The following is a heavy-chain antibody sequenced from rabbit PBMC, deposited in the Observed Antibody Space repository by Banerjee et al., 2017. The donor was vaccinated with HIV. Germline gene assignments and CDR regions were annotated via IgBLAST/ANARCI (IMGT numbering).Heavy chain of an antibody. D-gene: IGHD1-1*01. CDR2: IVAGSSGIT. V-gene: IGHV1S40*01. Sequence: QSLEESGGDLVKPGASLTLTCTASGFSFSNSYYMCWVRQAPGKGLEWIACIVAGSSGITWYASWAKGRFTISKTSSTTVTLQMTSLTAADTATYFCARGGSGADYGFKLWGPGTLVTVS. J-gene: IGHJ4*01. CDR1: GFSFSNSYY. CDR3: ARGGSGADYGFKL.